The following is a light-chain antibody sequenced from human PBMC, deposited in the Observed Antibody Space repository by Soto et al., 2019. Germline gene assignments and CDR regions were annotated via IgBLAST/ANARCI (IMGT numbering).Light chain of an antibody. CDR3: MQDLQTPYT. J-gene: IGKJ2*01. CDR1: QSLLHSNGYTY. Sequence: DIVMTQSPLSLPVTPGEPASISCRSSQSLLHSNGYTYLGWYLQKPGQSPQLLIYLGSNRASGVPDRFSGSGSGTDVTLKISRVEAEDVGVYYCMQDLQTPYTFGQGTKLEIK. V-gene: IGKV2-28*01. CDR2: LGS.